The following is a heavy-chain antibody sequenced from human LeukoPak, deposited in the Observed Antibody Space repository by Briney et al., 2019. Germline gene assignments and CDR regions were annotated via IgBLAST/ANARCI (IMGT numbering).Heavy chain of an antibody. CDR3: ARESADTFDY. J-gene: IGHJ4*02. CDR2: MNPNSGNT. CDR1: GYTFTGYY. V-gene: IGHV1-8*03. Sequence: ASVKVSCKASGYTFTGYYMHWVRQAPGQGLEWMGWMNPNSGNTGYAQKFQGRVTITRNTSISTAYMELSSLRSEDTAVYYCARESADTFDYWGQGTLVTVSS. D-gene: IGHD5-18*01.